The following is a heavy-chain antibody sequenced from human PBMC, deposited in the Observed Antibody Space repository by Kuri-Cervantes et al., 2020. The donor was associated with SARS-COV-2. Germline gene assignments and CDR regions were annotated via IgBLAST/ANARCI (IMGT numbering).Heavy chain of an antibody. CDR1: HFTFSSYA. D-gene: IGHD3-16*01. J-gene: IGHJ6*03. CDR3: ARDMTFDEYGDYFYYYMDV. CDR2: ISYDGNNK. Sequence: GESLKISCAASHFTFSSYAFHWVRQAPGQGLEWVAVISYDGNNKYFADSVRGRFTVSRDNSKNTLYLEMDGLRPEDTAVYYCARDMTFDEYGDYFYYYMDVWGKGTTVTVSS. V-gene: IGHV3-30*04.